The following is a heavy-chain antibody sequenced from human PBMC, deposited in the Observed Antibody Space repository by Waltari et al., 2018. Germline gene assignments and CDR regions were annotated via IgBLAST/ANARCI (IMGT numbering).Heavy chain of an antibody. CDR2: IYHSGST. V-gene: IGHV4-38-2*01. CDR1: GYSISSGYY. D-gene: IGHD2-2*01. CDR3: ARAPGYCSSTSCYGGYYFDY. J-gene: IGHJ4*02. Sequence: QVQLQESGPGLVKPSETLSLTCAVSGYSISSGYYWGWIRQPPGKGTRWIGSIYHSGSTYYNPSLKSRVTISVDTSKNQCSLKLSSVTAADTAVYYCARAPGYCSSTSCYGGYYFDYWGQGTLVTVSS.